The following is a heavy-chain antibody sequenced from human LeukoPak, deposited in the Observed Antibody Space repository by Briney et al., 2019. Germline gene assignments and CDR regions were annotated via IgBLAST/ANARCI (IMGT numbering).Heavy chain of an antibody. Sequence: GGSLRLSCEASGFRFNKAWMNWVRQPPGKGLEWIGRVPSKSDGWTTEYAAPVKGRFTISRDDSKNTLYLQMSSLKAEDTALYYCSAGGEYGSGTYFDFWGQGTLVTVSS. CDR1: GFRFNKAW. CDR3: SAGGEYGSGTYFDF. V-gene: IGHV3-15*01. CDR2: VPSKSDGWTT. D-gene: IGHD3-10*01. J-gene: IGHJ4*02.